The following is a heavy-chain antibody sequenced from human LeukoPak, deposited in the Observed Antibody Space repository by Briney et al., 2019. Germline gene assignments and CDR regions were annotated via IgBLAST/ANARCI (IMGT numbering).Heavy chain of an antibody. D-gene: IGHD3-3*01. CDR1: GASFSGHY. V-gene: IGHV4-34*01. CDR2: IYHSGST. CDR3: ARDGVVTMELDS. Sequence: SETLSLTCGVNGASFSGHYWSWIRQTPGRGLEWIGSIYHSGSTYYNPSLKSRVTISVDTSKNQFSLKLSSVTAADTAVYYCARDGVVTMELDSWGQGTLVTVSS. J-gene: IGHJ4*02.